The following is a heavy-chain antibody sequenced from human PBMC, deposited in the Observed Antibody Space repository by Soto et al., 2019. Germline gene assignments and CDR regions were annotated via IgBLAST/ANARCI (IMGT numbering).Heavy chain of an antibody. CDR3: ASSRGSGGLDD. V-gene: IGHV1-69*01. J-gene: IGHJ6*02. CDR2: IIAIFGTA. D-gene: IGHD3-10*01. CDR1: GGTFSSSA. Sequence: QVQLVQSGAEVKKPGSSVKVSCKASGGTFSSSAISWVRQAPGQGLEWMGGIIAIFGTANYAQKFQGRVTITGDAYTSTAYMELSSMGSEDTAVYSCASSRGSGGLDDWGQGTTVTVSS.